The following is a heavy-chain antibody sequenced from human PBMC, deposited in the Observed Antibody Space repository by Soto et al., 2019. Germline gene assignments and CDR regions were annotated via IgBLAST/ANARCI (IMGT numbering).Heavy chain of an antibody. CDR2: ISSSSSYI. CDR1: GFTFSSYS. J-gene: IGHJ6*03. D-gene: IGHD2-15*01. CDR3: ARDGGYCSGGSCYLPYYYYYYMDV. Sequence: GGSLRLSCAASGFTFSSYSMNWVRQAPGKGLEWVSSISSSSSYIYYADSVKGRFTISRDNAKNSLYLQMNSLRAEDTAVYYCARDGGYCSGGSCYLPYYYYYYMDVWGKGTTVTVSS. V-gene: IGHV3-21*01.